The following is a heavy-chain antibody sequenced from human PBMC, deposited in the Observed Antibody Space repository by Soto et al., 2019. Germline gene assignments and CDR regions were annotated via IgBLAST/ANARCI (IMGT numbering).Heavy chain of an antibody. CDR1: GFTLSSYA. Sequence: EVHLLESGGGLVQPGGSLRLSCAASGFTLSSYAMSWVRQAPGKGLEWVSAISGSGNRTFHADSVKGRFTISRDNSKNALYLQMTSLRAEDTAVYYCARDLGVGEAGFEYWGQGTLVTVSS. J-gene: IGHJ4*02. V-gene: IGHV3-23*01. D-gene: IGHD6-13*01. CDR2: ISGSGNRT. CDR3: ARDLGVGEAGFEY.